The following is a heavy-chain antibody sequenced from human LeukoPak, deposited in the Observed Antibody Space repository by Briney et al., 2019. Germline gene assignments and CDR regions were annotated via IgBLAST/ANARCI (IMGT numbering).Heavy chain of an antibody. D-gene: IGHD5-18*01. CDR1: GFTFSSYE. CDR3: ARPHTDTAMVFYFDY. CDR2: ISSSGSTI. V-gene: IGHV3-48*03. Sequence: QAGGSLRLSCAASGFTFSSYEMNWVRQAPGKGLEWVSYISSSGSTIYYADSVKGRFTISRDNAKNSLYLQMNSLRAEDTAVYYCARPHTDTAMVFYFDYWGQGTLVTVSS. J-gene: IGHJ4*02.